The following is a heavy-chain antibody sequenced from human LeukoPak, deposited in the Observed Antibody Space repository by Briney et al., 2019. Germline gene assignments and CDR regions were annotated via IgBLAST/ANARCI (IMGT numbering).Heavy chain of an antibody. V-gene: IGHV7-4-1*02. CDR1: GYTFTNYA. CDR3: ARGAGRYSSGWYEGISDY. J-gene: IGHJ4*02. D-gene: IGHD6-19*01. CDR2: IHTNTGKP. Sequence: GASVKVSCKASGYTFTNYALNWVRQAPGQGLEWMGWIHTNTGKPTYAQGFAGRFVFSLDTPVSTTYLQISSLKAEDTAVYYCARGAGRYSSGWYEGISDYWGQGTLVTVSS.